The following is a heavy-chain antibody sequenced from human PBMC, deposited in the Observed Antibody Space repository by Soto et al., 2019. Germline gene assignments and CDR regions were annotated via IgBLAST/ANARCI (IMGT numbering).Heavy chain of an antibody. CDR1: GGSFSGYY. CDR2: INHSGST. V-gene: IGHV4-34*01. J-gene: IGHJ6*02. D-gene: IGHD3-3*01. CDR3: ARGKPAMRWSGYYGVYYYYGMGV. Sequence: KTSETLSLTCGVYGGSFSGYYCSWIRQPPGKGLEWIGEINHSGSTNYNPSLKSRVTISVDTSKNQFSLKLSSVTAADTAVYYCARGKPAMRWSGYYGVYYYYGMGVWGQGTTVTVSS.